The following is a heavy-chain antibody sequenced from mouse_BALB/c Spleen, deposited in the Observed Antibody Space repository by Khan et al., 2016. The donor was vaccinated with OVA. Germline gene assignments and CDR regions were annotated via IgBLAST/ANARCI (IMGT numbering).Heavy chain of an antibody. CDR2: IYPGTSSI. J-gene: IGHJ2*01. CDR1: GYIFTSYW. D-gene: IGHD1-1*01. V-gene: IGHV1S132*01. Sequence: QVQLQQSGAELVRPGASVNLSCKTSGYIFTSYWIHWVKQRSGQGLEWIARIYPGTSSIYYNEKFKGKATLTADKSSSTAYMQLSSLKSEDSAVXYCSRRYDSSHYFDYWGQGTTLTVSS. CDR3: SRRYDSSHYFDY.